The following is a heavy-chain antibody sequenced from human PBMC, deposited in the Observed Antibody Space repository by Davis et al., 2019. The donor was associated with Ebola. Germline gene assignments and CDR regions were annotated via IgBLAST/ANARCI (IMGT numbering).Heavy chain of an antibody. Sequence: GESLKISCAASGFTFSTYALSWVRQAPGKGLEWVSVIYSGGSIYYADSVKGRFTISRDNAKNSLYLQMNSLRAEDTAVYYCARDGAVLWFGEPTYGMDVWGQGTTVTVSS. V-gene: IGHV3-23*03. CDR2: IYSGGSI. D-gene: IGHD3-10*01. CDR3: ARDGAVLWFGEPTYGMDV. CDR1: GFTFSTYA. J-gene: IGHJ6*02.